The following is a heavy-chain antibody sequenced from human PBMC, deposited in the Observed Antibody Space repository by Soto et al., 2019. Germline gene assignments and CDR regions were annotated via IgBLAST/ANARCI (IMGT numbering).Heavy chain of an antibody. CDR3: ARDDIPGRAVATYGMDV. CDR1: GGSMISNY. Sequence: LSLTCTFSGGSMISNYWSWIRQAPGKGLEWVAVIWYDGSNEYYADSVKGRFTISKDNSKNTLYLQMNSLRAEDTAVYYCARDDIPGRAVATYGMDVWGQGTTVTVSS. D-gene: IGHD6-19*01. J-gene: IGHJ6*02. V-gene: IGHV3-33*08. CDR2: IWYDGSNE.